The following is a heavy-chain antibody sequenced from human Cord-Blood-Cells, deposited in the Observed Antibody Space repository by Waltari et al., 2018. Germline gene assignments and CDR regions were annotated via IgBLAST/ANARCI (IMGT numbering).Heavy chain of an antibody. Sequence: QVQLVGSGGGGAQPGRSLRLSCAASGFTFTSYGMHWVRQAPGKGLGWVAGIWYDGSNIYYADSVKGRFTISRDNSKNTLYLQMNSLRAEDTAVYYCARGRGITGTTDYWGEGTL. D-gene: IGHD1-7*01. CDR3: ARGRGITGTTDY. J-gene: IGHJ4*02. CDR1: GFTFTSYG. V-gene: IGHV3-33*01. CDR2: IWYDGSNI.